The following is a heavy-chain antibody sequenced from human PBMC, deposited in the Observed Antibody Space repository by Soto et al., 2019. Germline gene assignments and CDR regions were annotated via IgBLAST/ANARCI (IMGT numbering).Heavy chain of an antibody. D-gene: IGHD6-13*01. Sequence: QVQLQESGPGLVKSSQTLSLSCAVSGDSIDDGAYYWTWIRHHPGKGLEWLGYIYYTGRTSYNPSLKSRLTISLDTSNNQFSLRLNSVTAADTAVYYCARCSASWYWFDPWGQGTLVTVSS. CDR1: GDSIDDGAYY. CDR3: ARCSASWYWFDP. V-gene: IGHV4-31*11. CDR2: IYYTGRT. J-gene: IGHJ5*02.